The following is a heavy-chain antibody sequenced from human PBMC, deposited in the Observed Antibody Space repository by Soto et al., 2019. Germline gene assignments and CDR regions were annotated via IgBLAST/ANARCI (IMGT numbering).Heavy chain of an antibody. CDR3: ARDCATVTTIADY. CDR1: GFIFSSYG. J-gene: IGHJ4*02. V-gene: IGHV3-33*01. Sequence: QVQLVESGGGVVQPGGSLRLSCAASGFIFSSYGMHWVRQAPGKGLEWVAVIWYDGNNKYYADSVRGRFTISRDNSENTLYLQMNSLGVDDTAVYYCARDCATVTTIADYWCQGTLVTVSS. D-gene: IGHD4-17*01. CDR2: IWYDGNNK.